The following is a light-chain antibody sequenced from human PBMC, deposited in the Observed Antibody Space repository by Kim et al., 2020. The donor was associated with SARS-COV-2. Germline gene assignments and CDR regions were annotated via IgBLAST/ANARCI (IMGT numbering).Light chain of an antibody. J-gene: IGKJ1*01. V-gene: IGKV1-5*03. CDR2: KAS. Sequence: DIQMTQSPSTLSASVGDRVTITCRASQSINDWLAWYQQKPGKAPNLLIYKASSLESGVPSRFSGSGYGTEFTLTITNLQPDDFTTYYCQQYSTYPWTFGQGTKVDIK. CDR3: QQYSTYPWT. CDR1: QSINDW.